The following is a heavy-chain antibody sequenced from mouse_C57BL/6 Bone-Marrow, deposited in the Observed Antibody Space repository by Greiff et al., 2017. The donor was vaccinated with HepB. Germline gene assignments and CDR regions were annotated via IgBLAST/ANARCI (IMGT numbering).Heavy chain of an antibody. CDR2: IWSGGST. CDR3: ARDFYYDYDGFAY. Sequence: QVQLKESGPGLVQPSQSLSITCTVSGFSLTSYGVHWVRQSPGKGLEWLGVIWSGGSTDYNAAFIFRLSISKDNSKSQVFFKMNSLQADDTSIYYCARDFYYDYDGFAYWGQGTLVTVSA. V-gene: IGHV2-2*01. CDR1: GFSLTSYG. J-gene: IGHJ3*01. D-gene: IGHD2-4*01.